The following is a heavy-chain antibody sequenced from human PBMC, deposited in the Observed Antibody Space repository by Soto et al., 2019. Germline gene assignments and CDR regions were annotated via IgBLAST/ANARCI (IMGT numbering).Heavy chain of an antibody. V-gene: IGHV1-2*02. J-gene: IGHJ6*02. CDR1: GYTFTAYY. CDR2: INPKFGDT. Sequence: QVQLVQSGAEVKEPGDSVRVSCEASGYTFTAYYIHWVRQVPGQGLEWMGWINPKFGDTTYAQDFQGRVTMTRDMSLSTVYMELSRLTSDDPAIYYCARNMDYYYGPGSGNGHGVWGQGTTVTVFS. D-gene: IGHD3-10*01. CDR3: ARNMDYYYGPGSGNGHGV.